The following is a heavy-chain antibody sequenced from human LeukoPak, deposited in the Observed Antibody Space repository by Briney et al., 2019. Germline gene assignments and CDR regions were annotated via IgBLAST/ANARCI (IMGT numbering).Heavy chain of an antibody. J-gene: IGHJ4*02. CDR2: ISTSGGST. D-gene: IGHD3-3*01. CDR1: GFTFSSYA. V-gene: IGHV3-23*01. Sequence: GGSLRLSCAASGFTFSSYAMGWVRQAPGKGLEWVSAISTSGGSTYYADSVKGRFTISRDNSKNTLYLQMNSLRAEDTAVYYCAKMGTYYDFWSGGGYFDYWGQGTLVTVSS. CDR3: AKMGTYYDFWSGGGYFDY.